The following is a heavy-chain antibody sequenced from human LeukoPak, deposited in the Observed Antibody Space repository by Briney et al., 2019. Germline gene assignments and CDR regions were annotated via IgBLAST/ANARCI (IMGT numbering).Heavy chain of an antibody. D-gene: IGHD1-7*01. Sequence: SETLSLTCAVYGGSFSGYYWSWIRQPPGKGLEWIGEINHSGNTNYNPSLKSRVTISVDTSKNQFSLKLSSVPAADTAVYYCARHPRLKLSSPKPDHWGQGTLVTVSS. CDR3: ARHPRLKLSSPKPDH. CDR1: GGSFSGYY. J-gene: IGHJ5*02. CDR2: INHSGNT. V-gene: IGHV4-34*01.